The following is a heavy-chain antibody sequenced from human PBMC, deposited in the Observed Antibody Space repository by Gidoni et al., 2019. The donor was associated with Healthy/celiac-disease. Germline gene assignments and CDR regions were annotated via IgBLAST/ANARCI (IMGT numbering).Heavy chain of an antibody. CDR2: IYTSGST. D-gene: IGHD6-13*01. Sequence: QVQLQESGPGLVRPSQTLSLTCTVSGCSISSGSYYWSWIRQPAGKGLEWIGRIYTSGSTNYNPSLKSRVTISVDTSKNQFSLKLSSVTAADTAVYYCASERYSSSWYVYYWGQGTLVTVSS. J-gene: IGHJ4*02. CDR1: GCSISSGSYY. CDR3: ASERYSSSWYVYY. V-gene: IGHV4-61*02.